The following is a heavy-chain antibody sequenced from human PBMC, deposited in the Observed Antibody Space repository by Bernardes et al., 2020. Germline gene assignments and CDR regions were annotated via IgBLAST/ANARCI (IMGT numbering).Heavy chain of an antibody. J-gene: IGHJ4*02. CDR1: GFTFSSYA. CDR3: AREAPTGDCDY. CDR2: LSYDGSNK. V-gene: IGHV3-30-3*01. Sequence: GGSLRLSCAASGFTFSSYAMHWVRQAPGKGLEWVAVLSYDGSNKYYADSVKGRFTISRDNSKNTLYLQMNSLRAEDTAVYYCAREAPTGDCDYWGQGTLVTGSS. D-gene: IGHD2-21*02.